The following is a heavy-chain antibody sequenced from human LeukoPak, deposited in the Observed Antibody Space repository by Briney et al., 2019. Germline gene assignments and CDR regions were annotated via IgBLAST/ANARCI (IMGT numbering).Heavy chain of an antibody. V-gene: IGHV3-30*02. J-gene: IGHJ4*02. CDR1: GFTFSSYG. Sequence: QAGGSLRLSCAASGFTFSSYGMHWVRQAPGKGLEWVAFIRYDGSNKYYADSVKGRFTISRDNSKNTLYLQMNSLRAEDTAVYYCAKGSGSYYNGNLDYWGQGTLVTVSS. CDR2: IRYDGSNK. CDR3: AKGSGSYYNGNLDY. D-gene: IGHD1-26*01.